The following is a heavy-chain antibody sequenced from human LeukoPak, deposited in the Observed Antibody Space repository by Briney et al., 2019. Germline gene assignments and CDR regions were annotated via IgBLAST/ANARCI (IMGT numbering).Heavy chain of an antibody. CDR1: GYTFTGYY. Sequence: GASVKVSCKASGYTFTGYYMHWVRQAPGQGLEWMGWINPNSGGTNYAQKFQGWVTMTRDTSISTAYMELSRLRSDDTAVYHCARGGITGTTRGPTRLNDAFDIWGQGTMVTVPS. V-gene: IGHV1-2*04. J-gene: IGHJ3*02. CDR2: INPNSGGT. CDR3: ARGGITGTTRGPTRLNDAFDI. D-gene: IGHD1-20*01.